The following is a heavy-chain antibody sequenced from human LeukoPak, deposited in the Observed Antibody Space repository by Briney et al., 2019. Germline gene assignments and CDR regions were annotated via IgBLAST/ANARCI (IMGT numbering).Heavy chain of an antibody. CDR1: EFTFDDYA. J-gene: IGHJ4*02. CDR3: ATLPLAYCGGDCYFSGY. V-gene: IGHV3-9*01. CDR2: ISWNSGSI. Sequence: GGSLRLSCAASEFTFDDYAMHWVRQAPGKGLEWVSGISWNSGSIGYADSVKGRFTISRDNAKNSLYLQMNSLRAEDTALYYCATLPLAYCGGDCYFSGYWGQGTLVTVSS. D-gene: IGHD2-21*02.